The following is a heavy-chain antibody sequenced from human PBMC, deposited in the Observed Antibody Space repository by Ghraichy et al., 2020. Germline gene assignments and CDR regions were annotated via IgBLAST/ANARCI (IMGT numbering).Heavy chain of an antibody. V-gene: IGHV3-7*03. J-gene: IGHJ4*02. D-gene: IGHD6-13*01. CDR1: GFTFSSYW. CDR2: IKGDGSEK. Sequence: GGSLRLSCAASGFTFSSYWMNWVRQAPGKGLECVAYIKGDGSEKYYVDSVKGRFTISRDNAKNSLYLQMNSLRVEDTAVYYCARDLEPGIAWAYWGQGTLVTVSS. CDR3: ARDLEPGIAWAY.